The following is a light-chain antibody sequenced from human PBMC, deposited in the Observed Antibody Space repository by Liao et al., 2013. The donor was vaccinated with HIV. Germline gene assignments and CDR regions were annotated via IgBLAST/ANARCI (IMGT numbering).Light chain of an antibody. CDR3: QVWDRTSDHAV. J-gene: IGLJ2*01. V-gene: IGLV3-21*04. Sequence: SDVLTQPPSVSVAPGKTARLTCGGNNIGTKSVHWYQQKPGQAPLLVLFHDRDRPSGIPERFSGSNSGNTATLTINRVEAGDEADYFCQVWDRTSDHAVFGGGTKLTVL. CDR2: HDR. CDR1: NIGTKS.